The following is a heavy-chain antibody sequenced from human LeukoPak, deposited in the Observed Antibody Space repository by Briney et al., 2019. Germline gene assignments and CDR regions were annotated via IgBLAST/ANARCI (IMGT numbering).Heavy chain of an antibody. Sequence: ASVKVSCKASGYTFTSYGISWVRQATGQGLEWMGWMNPNSGNTGYAQKFQGRVTMTRDTSISTAYMELSSLRSGDTAVYYCARGKLGSGSYYVGVYWGQGTLVTVSS. CDR2: MNPNSGNT. D-gene: IGHD3-10*01. CDR1: GYTFTSYG. V-gene: IGHV1-8*02. J-gene: IGHJ4*02. CDR3: ARGKLGSGSYYVGVY.